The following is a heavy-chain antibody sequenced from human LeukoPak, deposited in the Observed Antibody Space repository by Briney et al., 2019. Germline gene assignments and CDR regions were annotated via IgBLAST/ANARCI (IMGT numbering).Heavy chain of an antibody. Sequence: PGGSLRLSCAASGFTFSSYAMSWVRQAPGKGLEWVSAISGSGGSTYYADSVKGRFTISRDNSKNTLYLQMNSLRAEDTALYYCAKETVLWFGERGYFDLWGRGTLVTVSS. D-gene: IGHD3-10*01. J-gene: IGHJ2*01. CDR1: GFTFSSYA. V-gene: IGHV3-23*01. CDR2: ISGSGGST. CDR3: AKETVLWFGERGYFDL.